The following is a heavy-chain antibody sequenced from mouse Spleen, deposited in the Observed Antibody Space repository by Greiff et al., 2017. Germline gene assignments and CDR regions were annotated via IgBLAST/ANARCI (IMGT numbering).Heavy chain of an antibody. CDR3: ARSYGDYDAMDY. D-gene: IGHD2-13*01. J-gene: IGHJ4*01. Sequence: LVESGAELVRPGSSVKLSCKDSYFAFMASAMHWVKQRPGHGLDWIGSFTMYSDATEYSENFKGKATLTANTSSSTDYMELSSLTSEDSAGYYCARSYGDYDAMDYWGQGTSVTVSS. CDR1: YFAFMASA. CDR2: FTMYSDAT. V-gene: IGHV1-49*01.